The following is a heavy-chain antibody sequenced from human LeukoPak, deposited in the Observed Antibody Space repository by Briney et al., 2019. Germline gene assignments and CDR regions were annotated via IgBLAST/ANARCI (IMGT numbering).Heavy chain of an antibody. V-gene: IGHV3-7*01. CDR3: TRAGAYYYDSSGSDY. Sequence: GGSLRLSCVASGFTFSNYWMSWVRQAPGKGPEWVANIKQDGSEKYYVDSVKGRFTISRDNAKNSLYLQMNSLRAEDTAVYYCTRAGAYYYDSSGSDYWGQGTLVTVSS. CDR2: IKQDGSEK. D-gene: IGHD3-22*01. J-gene: IGHJ4*02. CDR1: GFTFSNYW.